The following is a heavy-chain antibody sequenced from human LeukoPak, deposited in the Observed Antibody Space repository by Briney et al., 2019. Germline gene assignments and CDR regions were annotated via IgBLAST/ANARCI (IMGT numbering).Heavy chain of an antibody. CDR3: ARGYCSSTSCYSRYNWFDP. D-gene: IGHD2-2*02. CDR1: GGSIRSSYYY. Sequence: SETLSLTCTVSGGSIRSSYYYWGWIRQPPGKGLEWIGSIYDSGSTYYNPSLKSRVTISVDTSKNQFSLKLNSVTAADTAVYYCARGYCSSTSCYSRYNWFDPWGQGTLVTVSS. V-gene: IGHV4-39*01. CDR2: IYDSGST. J-gene: IGHJ5*02.